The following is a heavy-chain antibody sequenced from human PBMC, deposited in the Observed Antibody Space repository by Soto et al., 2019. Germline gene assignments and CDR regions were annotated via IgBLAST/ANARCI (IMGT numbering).Heavy chain of an antibody. CDR2: IYHSGST. D-gene: IGHD1-26*01. CDR1: GGSISSGGYS. J-gene: IGHJ6*02. V-gene: IGHV4-30-2*01. Sequence: QLQLQESGSGLVKPSQTLSLTCAVSGGSISSGGYSWSWIRQPPGKGLEWIGYIYHSGSTYYNPSLKSRVTISVDRSKNQCSLKLSSVTAADTAVYYCARVSGTHYYYYYGMDVWGQGTTVTVSS. CDR3: ARVSGTHYYYYYGMDV.